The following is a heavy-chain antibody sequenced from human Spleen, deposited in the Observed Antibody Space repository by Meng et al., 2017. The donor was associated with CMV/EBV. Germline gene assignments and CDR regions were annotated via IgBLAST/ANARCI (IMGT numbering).Heavy chain of an antibody. CDR1: GFTFSNYW. D-gene: IGHD6-6*01. J-gene: IGHJ6*02. V-gene: IGHV3-53*01. CDR3: ARGHYSSSSGALDV. Sequence: GESLKISCAASGFTFSNYWMSWVRQAPGKGLEWVSIIYSGGSTYYADSVKGRFTVSRDNYKNMLYLQMNSLTAEDTAVFYCARGHYSSSSGALDVWGQGTTVTVSS. CDR2: IYSGGST.